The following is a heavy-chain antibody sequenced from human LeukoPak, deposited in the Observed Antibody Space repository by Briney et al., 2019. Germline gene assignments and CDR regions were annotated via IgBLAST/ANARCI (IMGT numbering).Heavy chain of an antibody. J-gene: IGHJ5*02. CDR3: ARGRRGYDEDWFDP. Sequence: GGSLRLSCAASGFTFSSYWMSWVRQAPGKGLEWVANIKQDGSEKYYVDSVKGRFTISRDNAKNSLYLQMNSLRAEDTAVYYCARGRRGYDEDWFDPWGQGTLVTVSS. D-gene: IGHD5-12*01. V-gene: IGHV3-7*01. CDR2: IKQDGSEK. CDR1: GFTFSSYW.